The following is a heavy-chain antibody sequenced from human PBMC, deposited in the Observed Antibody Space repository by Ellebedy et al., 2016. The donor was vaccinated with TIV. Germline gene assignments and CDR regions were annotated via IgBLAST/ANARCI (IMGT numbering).Heavy chain of an antibody. Sequence: GGSLRLXXAASGLTFSSYWMHWVRQAPGKGLVWVSRISSDGSITDYADSVKGRFTISRDNAKNTLYLQMNSLRAEDTAVYYCVRMVDYWGQGTLVTVSS. CDR1: GLTFSSYW. CDR2: ISSDGSIT. J-gene: IGHJ4*02. V-gene: IGHV3-74*01. CDR3: VRMVDY.